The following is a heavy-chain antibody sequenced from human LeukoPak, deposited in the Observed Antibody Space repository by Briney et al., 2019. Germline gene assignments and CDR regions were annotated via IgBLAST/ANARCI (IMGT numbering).Heavy chain of an antibody. CDR1: GGTFSSYA. D-gene: IGHD6-13*01. V-gene: IGHV1-69*04. CDR2: IIPILGIA. J-gene: IGHJ3*02. Sequence: SVKVSCKASGGTFSSYAISWVRQAPGQGLEWMGRIIPILGIANYAQKFQGRVTITADKPTSTAYMELSSLRSEDTAVYYCARSMQQLVHDAFDIWGQGTMVTVSS. CDR3: ARSMQQLVHDAFDI.